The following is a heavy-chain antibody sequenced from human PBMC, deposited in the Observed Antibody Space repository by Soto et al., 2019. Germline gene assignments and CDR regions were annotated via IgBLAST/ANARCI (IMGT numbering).Heavy chain of an antibody. J-gene: IGHJ6*02. V-gene: IGHV1-18*01. CDR1: GYSFHTYA. Sequence: QVQLVQSGAEGKKPGASVNVSCKASGYSFHTYAISWVRQAPEQGLEWVGWISGYNGNTNYAQKFQGRLTLTTDTSTKTAFMELRSLTGDDTAVYYCAREYGMDVWGQGTTVTVSS. CDR2: ISGYNGNT. CDR3: AREYGMDV.